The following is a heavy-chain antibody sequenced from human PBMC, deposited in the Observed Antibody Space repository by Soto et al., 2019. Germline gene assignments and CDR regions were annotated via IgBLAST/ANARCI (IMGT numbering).Heavy chain of an antibody. CDR1: GFTFSSYS. Sequence: GGSLRLSCAASGFTFSSYSMNWVRQAPGKGLEWVSSISSSSSYIYYADSVKGRFTISRDNAKNSLYLQMNSLRAEDTAVYYCARDQVRGVAATYYYYGMGVWGQGTTVTVSS. V-gene: IGHV3-21*01. D-gene: IGHD2-15*01. J-gene: IGHJ6*02. CDR3: ARDQVRGVAATYYYYGMGV. CDR2: ISSSSSYI.